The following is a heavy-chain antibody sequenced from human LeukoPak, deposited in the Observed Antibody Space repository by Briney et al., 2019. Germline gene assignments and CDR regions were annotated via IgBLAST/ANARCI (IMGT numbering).Heavy chain of an antibody. CDR1: GFTFSSYG. Sequence: PGGSLRLSCAASGFTFSSYGMHWVRQAPGKGLEWVAVIWYGGSNKYYADSVKGRFTISRDNSKNTLYLQMNSLRAEDTAVYYCAKDPGFLGTPSYMDVWGKGTTVTVSS. CDR3: AKDPGFLGTPSYMDV. V-gene: IGHV3-30*02. J-gene: IGHJ6*03. D-gene: IGHD3-16*01. CDR2: IWYGGSNK.